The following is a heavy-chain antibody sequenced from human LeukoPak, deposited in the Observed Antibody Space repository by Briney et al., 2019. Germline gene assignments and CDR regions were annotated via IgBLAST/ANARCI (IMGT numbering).Heavy chain of an antibody. CDR3: AKDLGINTGWFGFDS. CDR1: GDLSDIDY. V-gene: IGHV4-4*07. CDR2: IYTGGST. D-gene: IGHD6-19*01. Sequence: PSETLSLTCSVSGDLSDIDYLSWIRQPAGKGLEWIGRIYTGGSTNYNPSLKTRVSMSLDKSKKEVSLNLTSVTAADTAVYYCAKDLGINTGWFGFDSWGQGTLVTVSS. J-gene: IGHJ5*01.